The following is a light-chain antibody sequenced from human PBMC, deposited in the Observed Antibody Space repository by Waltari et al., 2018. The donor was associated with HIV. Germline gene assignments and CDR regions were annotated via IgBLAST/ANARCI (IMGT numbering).Light chain of an antibody. V-gene: IGLV3-1*01. J-gene: IGLJ2*01. CDR3: QAWDNSTAV. Sequence: SYELTQPPSVSVSPGQTASITCSGDKLGDKYVSWYQQKPGQSLVLVIYEDRERPSGIPERLSGSNSGNTATLTVSGTQAMDEADYYCQAWDNSTAVFGGGTKLTVL. CDR1: KLGDKY. CDR2: EDR.